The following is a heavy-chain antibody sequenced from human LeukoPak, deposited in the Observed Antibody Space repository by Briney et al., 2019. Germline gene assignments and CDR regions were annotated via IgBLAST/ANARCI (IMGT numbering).Heavy chain of an antibody. V-gene: IGHV3-30*03. CDR1: GFTFSTYG. CDR2: ISNDGTNN. CDR3: ATVAGRFDY. J-gene: IGHJ4*02. D-gene: IGHD6-19*01. Sequence: GGSLRLSCAASGFTFSTYGIHWVRQAPGKGLEWVAFISNDGTNNYYADSVKGRFTISRDNTKNTLDLQMNSLRVEDTAVYYCATVAGRFDYWGQGTLVTVSS.